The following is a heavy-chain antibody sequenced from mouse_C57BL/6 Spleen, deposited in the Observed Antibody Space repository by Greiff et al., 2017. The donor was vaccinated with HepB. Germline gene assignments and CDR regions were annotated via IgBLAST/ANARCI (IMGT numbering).Heavy chain of an antibody. CDR2: ISYDGSN. CDR1: GYSITSGYY. V-gene: IGHV3-6*01. CDR3: ARAYYGSRGGYFDV. D-gene: IGHD1-1*01. Sequence: EVQLQESGPGLVKPSQSLSLTCSVTGYSITSGYYWNWIRQFPGNKLEWMGYISYDGSNNYNPSLKNRISITRDTSKNQFFLKLNSVTTEDTATYYCARAYYGSRGGYFDVWGTGTTVTVSS. J-gene: IGHJ1*03.